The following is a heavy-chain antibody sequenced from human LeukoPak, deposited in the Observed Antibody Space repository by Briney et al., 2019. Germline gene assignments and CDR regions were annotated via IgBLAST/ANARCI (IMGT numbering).Heavy chain of an antibody. V-gene: IGHV4-38-2*02. CDR3: ARDTYCSSTSCGGGDY. Sequence: SETLSLTCAVSGYSISSGYYWGWIRQPPGKGLEWIGSIYHSGTTYYDPSLKSRVNISVDMSKHQFSLKLSCVTAADTAVYYCARDTYCSSTSCGGGDYWGQGTLVTVSS. CDR1: GYSISSGYY. D-gene: IGHD2-2*01. J-gene: IGHJ4*02. CDR2: IYHSGTT.